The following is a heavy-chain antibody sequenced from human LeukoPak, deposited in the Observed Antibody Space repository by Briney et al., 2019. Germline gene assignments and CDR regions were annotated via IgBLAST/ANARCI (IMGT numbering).Heavy chain of an antibody. Sequence: GGSLRLSCAASGFTLSSYAMSWVRQGPGKGLEWVSAINVSGNTYHADSVKRRFTIPSDSYKNTPYLQRNSRRAHDAAVYYYANAPVTPCSGAYCYPFDDWSQGTLVTASS. CDR2: INVSGNT. CDR3: ANAPVTPCSGAYCYPFDD. V-gene: IGHV3-23*01. J-gene: IGHJ4*02. CDR1: GFTLSSYA. D-gene: IGHD2-15*01.